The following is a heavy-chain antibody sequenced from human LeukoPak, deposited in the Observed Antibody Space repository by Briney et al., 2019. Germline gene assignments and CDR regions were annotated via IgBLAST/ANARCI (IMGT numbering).Heavy chain of an antibody. CDR2: IYPGDSDT. Sequence: GGSLRLSCKRSGYTFTDYWIGWVRQMPGKGLKWMGIIYPGDSDTRYSPSFQGQVTISADKSISTAYLQWSSLKASDTAMYYCARRSEPHDYWGQGTLVTVSS. V-gene: IGHV5-51*01. J-gene: IGHJ4*02. CDR1: GYTFTDYW. D-gene: IGHD1-14*01. CDR3: ARRSEPHDY.